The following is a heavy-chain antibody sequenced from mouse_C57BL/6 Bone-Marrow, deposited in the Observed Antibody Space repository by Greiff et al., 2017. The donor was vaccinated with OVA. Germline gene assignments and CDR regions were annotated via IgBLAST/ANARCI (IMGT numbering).Heavy chain of an antibody. CDR1: GYTFTSYW. CDR2: IDPSDSYT. J-gene: IGHJ1*03. Sequence: QVQLQQPGAELVKPGASVKLSCKASGYTFTSYWMQWVKQRPGQGLEWIGEIDPSDSYTNYNQKFKGKATLTVDTSSSTAYMQLSSLTSEDSAVYYCARESKYGDWYFEVWGTGTTVTVSS. V-gene: IGHV1-50*01. CDR3: ARESKYGDWYFEV. D-gene: IGHD2-5*01.